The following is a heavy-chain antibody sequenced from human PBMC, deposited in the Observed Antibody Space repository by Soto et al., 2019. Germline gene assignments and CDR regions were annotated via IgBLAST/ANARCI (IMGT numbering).Heavy chain of an antibody. CDR2: INAANGYT. Sequence: ASVKVSCKASGYTFTRYAVHWVRQAPGQRLEWMGWINAANGYTKYSQKFQGRVTITRDTSASTAYMELSSLRSEDTAVYYCARAVAVAADFDYWGQGTLVTVSS. V-gene: IGHV1-3*01. D-gene: IGHD6-19*01. CDR1: GYTFTRYA. CDR3: ARAVAVAADFDY. J-gene: IGHJ4*02.